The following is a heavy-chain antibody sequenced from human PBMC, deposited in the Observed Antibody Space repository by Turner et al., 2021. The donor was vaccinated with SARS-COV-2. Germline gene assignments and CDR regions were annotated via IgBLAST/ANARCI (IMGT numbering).Heavy chain of an antibody. J-gene: IGHJ3*02. CDR3: ARVGGAFDI. V-gene: IGHV1-46*01. Sequence: QVQLVQSGAEVKKPGASVKVSGEPSGYTFTSYYMHWVRQAPGQGLEWMGIINPSGGSTSYAQKFQGRVTMTRDTSTSTVYMELSSLRSEDTAVYYCARVGGAFDIWGQGTMVIVSS. CDR1: GYTFTSYY. CDR2: INPSGGST.